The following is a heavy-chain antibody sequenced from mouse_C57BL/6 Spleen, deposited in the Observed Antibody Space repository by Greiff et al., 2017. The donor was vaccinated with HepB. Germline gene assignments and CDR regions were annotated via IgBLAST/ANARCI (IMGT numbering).Heavy chain of an antibody. Sequence: VQLKESGPELVKPGASVKIPCKASGYTFTDYNMDWVKQSHGKSLEWIGDINPNNGGTIYNQKFKGKATLTVDKSSRTAYMELRSLTSEDTAVYYCARGDYGSSSWYFDVWGTGTTVTVSS. D-gene: IGHD1-1*01. CDR1: GYTFTDYN. CDR2: INPNNGGT. J-gene: IGHJ1*03. CDR3: ARGDYGSSSWYFDV. V-gene: IGHV1-18*01.